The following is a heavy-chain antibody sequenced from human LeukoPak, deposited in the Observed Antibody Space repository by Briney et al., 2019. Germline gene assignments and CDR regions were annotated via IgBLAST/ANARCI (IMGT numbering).Heavy chain of an antibody. V-gene: IGHV4-34*01. CDR1: GGSFSGYY. J-gene: IGHJ4*02. D-gene: IGHD6-19*01. CDR2: INHSGST. CDR3: ARGAKYSSGHFDY. Sequence: SETLSLTCAVYGGSFSGYYWSWIRQPPGKGLEWIGEINHSGSTDYNPSLKSRVTISVDTSKNQFALKLSSVTAADTAVYYCARGAKYSSGHFDYWGQGTLVTASS.